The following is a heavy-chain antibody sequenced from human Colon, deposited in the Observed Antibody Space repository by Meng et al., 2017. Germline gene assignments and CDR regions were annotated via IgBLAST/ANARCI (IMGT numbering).Heavy chain of an antibody. D-gene: IGHD1-7*01. CDR1: GDSISSIIW. CDR2: VYHRGDT. V-gene: IGHV4-4*02. Sequence: QVHRRGPGPCLVTPSGHLSLSCTVPGDSISSIIWWSWVRQPPGKGLEWIGEVYHRGDTNYNPSLKSRVDISVDKSKNQFYLSLFSVTAADTAVYYCGRDQGRELINHWGQGTLVTVSS. CDR3: GRDQGRELINH. J-gene: IGHJ4*02.